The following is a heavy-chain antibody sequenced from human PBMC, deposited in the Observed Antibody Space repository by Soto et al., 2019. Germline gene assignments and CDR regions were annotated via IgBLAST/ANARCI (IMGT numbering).Heavy chain of an antibody. CDR2: IYPGDSDT. D-gene: IGHD5-18*01. CDR1: GYSFTSYW. CDR3: ASVDTARDDEYYFDY. V-gene: IGHV5-51*01. Sequence: GESLKISCKGSGYSFTSYWIGWVRQMPGKGLEWMGIIYPGDSDTRYSPSFQGQVTISADKSISTAYLQWSSLKASDTAMYYCASVDTARDDEYYFDYWGQGTLVTVSS. J-gene: IGHJ4*02.